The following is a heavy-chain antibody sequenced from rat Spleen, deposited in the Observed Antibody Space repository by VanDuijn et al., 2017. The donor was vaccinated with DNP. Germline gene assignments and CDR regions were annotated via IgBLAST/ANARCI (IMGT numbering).Heavy chain of an antibody. CDR2: IIYDGSRT. Sequence: EVQLVESGGGLVQPGRSLKLSCAASGFTFSDYNMAWVRQAPKKGLEWVATIIYDGSRTYYRDSVKGRLTIARDNAKSTLYLQMDSLRSEHTATYYCAKYYGYNSYFFDYWGQGVLVTVSS. V-gene: IGHV5S10*01. CDR1: GFTFSDYN. CDR3: AKYYGYNSYFFDY. D-gene: IGHD1-9*01. J-gene: IGHJ2*01.